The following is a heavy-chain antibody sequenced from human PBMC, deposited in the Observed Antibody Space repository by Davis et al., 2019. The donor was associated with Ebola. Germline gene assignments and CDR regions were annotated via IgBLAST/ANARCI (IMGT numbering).Heavy chain of an antibody. D-gene: IGHD5-18*01. V-gene: IGHV4-34*01. Sequence: SETLSLTCAVYGGSFSGYYWSWIRQPPGKGLEWIGEINHSGSTNYNPSLKSRVTISVDTSKNQFSLKLSSVTAADTAVYYCARDTAMVSSRYYYYGMDVWGQGTTVTVSS. J-gene: IGHJ6*02. CDR3: ARDTAMVSSRYYYYGMDV. CDR2: INHSGST. CDR1: GGSFSGYY.